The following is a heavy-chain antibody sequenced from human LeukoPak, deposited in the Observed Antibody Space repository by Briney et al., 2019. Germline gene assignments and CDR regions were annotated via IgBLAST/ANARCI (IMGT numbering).Heavy chain of an antibody. V-gene: IGHV4-61*02. CDR2: IYTTGST. Sequence: SETLSLTCTVSGGSISSGSYYWSWIRQPAGKGLEWIGRIYTTGSTNYNPSLKSRLTISVDTSKNQFSLKLSSVTAADTAVYFCARGPYSYDSSGAFDIWGQGTMVTVSS. J-gene: IGHJ3*02. CDR3: ARGPYSYDSSGAFDI. CDR1: GGSISSGSYY. D-gene: IGHD3-22*01.